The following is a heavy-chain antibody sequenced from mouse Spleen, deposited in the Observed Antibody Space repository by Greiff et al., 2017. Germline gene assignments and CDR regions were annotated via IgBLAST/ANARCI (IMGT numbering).Heavy chain of an antibody. V-gene: IGHV1S135*01. CDR3: ARSGFYDGYYRAFDY. D-gene: IGHD2-3*01. CDR2: IDPYNGGT. Sequence: EVQLQQSGPELVKPGASVKVSCKASGYAFTSYNMYWVKQSHGKSLEWIGYIDPYNGGTSYNQKFKGKATLTVDKSSSTAYMHLNSLTSEDSAVYYCARSGFYDGYYRAFDYWGQGTTLTVSS. J-gene: IGHJ2*01. CDR1: GYAFTSYN.